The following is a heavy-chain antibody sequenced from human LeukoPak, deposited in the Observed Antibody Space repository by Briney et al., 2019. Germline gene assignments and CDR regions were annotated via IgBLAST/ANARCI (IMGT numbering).Heavy chain of an antibody. D-gene: IGHD1-26*01. Sequence: GGSLRLSCAASGFIFTDYWMSWSRQAPGKGLEWVANIKKDATEKHYVDSVMGRFTISRDNAKNTLHLQMNSLRVEDTAIYYCARVPGRAPDYWGQGTLVTVSS. CDR1: GFIFTDYW. J-gene: IGHJ4*02. CDR2: IKKDATEK. V-gene: IGHV3-7*01. CDR3: ARVPGRAPDY.